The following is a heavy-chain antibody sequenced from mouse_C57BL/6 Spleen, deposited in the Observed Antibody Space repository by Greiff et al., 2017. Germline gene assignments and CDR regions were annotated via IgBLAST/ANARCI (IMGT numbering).Heavy chain of an antibody. V-gene: IGHV1-55*01. Sequence: VKLKQPGAELVKPGASVKMSCKASGYTFTSYWITWVKQRPGQGLEWIGDIYPGSGSTNYNEKFKSKATLTVDTSSSTAYMQLSSLTSEDSAVYYCARYGYDEGFDYWGQGTTLTVSS. D-gene: IGHD2-2*01. CDR3: ARYGYDEGFDY. J-gene: IGHJ2*01. CDR1: GYTFTSYW. CDR2: IYPGSGST.